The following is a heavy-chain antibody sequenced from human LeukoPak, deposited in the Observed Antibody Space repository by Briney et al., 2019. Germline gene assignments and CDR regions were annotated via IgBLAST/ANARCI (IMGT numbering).Heavy chain of an antibody. CDR1: GGSFSSTNW. CDR3: AREGGFYRPLDY. J-gene: IGHJ4*02. D-gene: IGHD6-25*01. Sequence: SETLSLTCGVSGGSFSSTNWWTWIRQPPGKGLEWIGEVHLDGRTNFNPSLKSRLTMSVGLSENHVSLKLTSVTAADTAVYYCAREGGFYRPLDYSGQGTLVTVSS. CDR2: VHLDGRT. V-gene: IGHV4-4*02.